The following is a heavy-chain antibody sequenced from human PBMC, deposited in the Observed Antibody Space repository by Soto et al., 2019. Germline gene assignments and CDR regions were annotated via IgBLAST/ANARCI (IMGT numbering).Heavy chain of an antibody. CDR3: ARDSTAWFPYYDIDV. Sequence: QVQLQESGPGLVKPSETLSLTCTVSGGSIDYYHWTWIRQSPGKGLEWLASISDSGTTTYNPSLQSRVSISVATSKNQFSLKLNSVTAADTAVYYGARDSTAWFPYYDIDVW. D-gene: IGHD2-2*01. CDR2: ISDSGTT. J-gene: IGHJ6*03. V-gene: IGHV4-59*01. CDR1: GGSIDYYH.